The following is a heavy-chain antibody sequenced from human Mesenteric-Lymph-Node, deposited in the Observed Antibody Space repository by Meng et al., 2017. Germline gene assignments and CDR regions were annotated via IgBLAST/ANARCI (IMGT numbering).Heavy chain of an antibody. D-gene: IGHD6-19*01. J-gene: IGHJ4*02. CDR3: ARVGQWLPIDY. Sequence: VQLQESGPGLVNPSQTLSLTCSVSGGSISSGDSYWSWIRQPPGKGLEWIGYIYYSGSTYYNPSLRSRVTISVDKSKNQFSLNLSSVAAADTAVYYCARVGQWLPIDYWGQGTLVTVSS. CDR1: GGSISSGDSY. V-gene: IGHV4-30-4*01. CDR2: IYYSGST.